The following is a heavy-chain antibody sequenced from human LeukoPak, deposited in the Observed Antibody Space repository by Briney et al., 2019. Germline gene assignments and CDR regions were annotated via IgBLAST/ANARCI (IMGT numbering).Heavy chain of an antibody. CDR2: IKPSSGAT. Sequence: ASVKVSCKASGYTFSGHYMHWVRQAPGQGLEWMGWIKPSSGATNYAQKFRGRVTMTRDTSNRTSYMELSRLRSDDTALYYCASCYYDSSGYFYFDYWGQGPLVTVSS. CDR1: GYTFSGHY. D-gene: IGHD3-22*01. CDR3: ASCYYDSSGYFYFDY. J-gene: IGHJ4*02. V-gene: IGHV1-2*02.